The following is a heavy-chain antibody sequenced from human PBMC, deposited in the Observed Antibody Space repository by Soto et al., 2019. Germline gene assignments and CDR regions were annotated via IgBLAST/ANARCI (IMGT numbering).Heavy chain of an antibody. J-gene: IGHJ6*02. CDR2: ISGYNGDT. V-gene: IGHV1-18*01. Sequence: QGHLVQSGAEVKKPGTSVKVSCKASGYTFTRYGISWVRQAPGQGLEWRGWISGYNGDTNYAQNLQGRVTMTIDTSTSTAYMELRSLTSDDTAVYYCAKNGQPPYYYYGLDVWGQGTTVTVSS. CDR1: GYTFTRYG. CDR3: AKNGQPPYYYYGLDV. D-gene: IGHD2-8*01.